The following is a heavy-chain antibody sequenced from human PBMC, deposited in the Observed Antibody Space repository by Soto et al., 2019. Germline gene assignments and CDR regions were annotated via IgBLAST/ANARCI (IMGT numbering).Heavy chain of an antibody. D-gene: IGHD2-15*01. V-gene: IGHV3-23*01. CDR1: GFTFSSYA. Sequence: EVQLLESGGGLVQPGGSLRLSCVASGFTFSSYAMSWVRQAPGKGLEWVSGLSGSGDKTHYADSVKGRFTISRDNSKNKMYLQKNSLRAEDTAIYYCAKRAVVAAATDWFDPWGQGTLVTVSS. CDR2: LSGSGDKT. CDR3: AKRAVVAAATDWFDP. J-gene: IGHJ5*02.